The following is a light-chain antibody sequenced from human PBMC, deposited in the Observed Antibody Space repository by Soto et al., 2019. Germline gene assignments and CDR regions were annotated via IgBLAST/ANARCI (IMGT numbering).Light chain of an antibody. V-gene: IGKV1-39*01. CDR3: QQNYRTPYT. J-gene: IGKJ2*01. CDR2: VAS. CDR1: HRISNF. Sequence: DIQMTQSPSSLSASLGDRVTITCRSSHRISNFLNWYQQKPGEAPKLLIYVASSLQTGVPSRFSGSGSGTDFTLTITNLQPEDFATYYCQQNYRTPYTFGQGTELEIK.